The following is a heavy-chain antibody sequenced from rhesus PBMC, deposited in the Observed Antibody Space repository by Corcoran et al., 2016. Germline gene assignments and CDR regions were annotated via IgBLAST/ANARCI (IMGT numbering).Heavy chain of an antibody. CDR3: ARESAGYNIWTGRNRFDV. CDR2: VSGSGGST. D-gene: IGHD3-3*01. J-gene: IGHJ5-1*01. V-gene: IGHV4-173*01. Sequence: QLQLQESGPGLVKPSETLSLTCAVSGGSISGNWWNWHRPPPGKGLGWMGRVSGSGGSTTYNPSLKSRVTISTDTSKNQFSLKLSSVTAADTAVYYCARESAGYNIWTGRNRFDVWGPGVLVTVSS. CDR1: GGSISGNW.